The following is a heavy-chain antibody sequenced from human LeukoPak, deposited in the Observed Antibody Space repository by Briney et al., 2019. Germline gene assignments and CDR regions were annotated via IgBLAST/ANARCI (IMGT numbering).Heavy chain of an antibody. CDR1: GYSLTELS. CDR2: FDPEDGET. V-gene: IGHV1-24*01. Sequence: ASVKVSCKVSGYSLTELSMHWVRQAPGKELEWMGGFDPEDGETIYAQKFQGRVTMTRDMSTTTVYMELSSLRSEDTAVYYCARGPHRRTYDRDNWFDPWGQGTLVTVSS. D-gene: IGHD3-3*01. J-gene: IGHJ5*02. CDR3: ARGPHRRTYDRDNWFDP.